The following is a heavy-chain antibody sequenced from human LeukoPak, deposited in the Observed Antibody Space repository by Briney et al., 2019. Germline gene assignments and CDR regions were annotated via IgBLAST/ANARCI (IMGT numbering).Heavy chain of an antibody. CDR2: INHSGST. J-gene: IGHJ4*02. CDR3: ARRAAFVWQWPSIDY. D-gene: IGHD6-19*01. CDR1: GGSFSGYY. Sequence: PSETLSLTCAVYGGSFSGYYWSWIRQPPGKGLEWIGEINHSGSTNYNPSLKSRVTMSVDTSKNQFSLKLSSVTAADTAVYYCARRAAFVWQWPSIDYWGQGTLVTVSS. V-gene: IGHV4-34*01.